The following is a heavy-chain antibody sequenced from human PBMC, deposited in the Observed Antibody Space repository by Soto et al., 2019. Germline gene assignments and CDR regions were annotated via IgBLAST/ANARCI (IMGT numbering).Heavy chain of an antibody. CDR3: ARDKVGYYDSSGYYRVSVPPDYYSGMDV. V-gene: IGHV1-69*01. Sequence: QVQLVQSGAEVKKPGSSVKVSCKASGGTFSSYAISWVRQAPGQGLEWMGGIIPIFGTANYAQKFQGRVTITADESTSTADMELSSLRSEDTAVYYCARDKVGYYDSSGYYRVSVPPDYYSGMDVWGQGTTVTVSS. J-gene: IGHJ6*02. CDR1: GGTFSSYA. D-gene: IGHD3-22*01. CDR2: IIPIFGTA.